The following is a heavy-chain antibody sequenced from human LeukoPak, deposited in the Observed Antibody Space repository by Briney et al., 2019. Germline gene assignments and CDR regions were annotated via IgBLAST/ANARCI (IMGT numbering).Heavy chain of an antibody. CDR1: GWSFSGYY. CDR2: ISHSGST. J-gene: IGHJ4*02. D-gene: IGHD3-9*01. CDR3: ARGQYDILTGYSTYYFDY. Sequence: PSETLSLTCAVYGWSFSGYYWSWIRQPPGKGLEWIGEISHSGSTNYNPSLKSRVTISVDTSKNQFSLKLSSVTAADTAVYYCARGQYDILTGYSTYYFDYWGQGTPVTVSS. V-gene: IGHV4-34*01.